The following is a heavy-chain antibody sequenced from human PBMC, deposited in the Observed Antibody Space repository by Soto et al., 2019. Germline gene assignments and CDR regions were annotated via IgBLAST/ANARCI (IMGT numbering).Heavy chain of an antibody. Sequence: TLSLTYSVSEDNSRGGGHYWNWKNQFPGKGLEWIGYVYHSGSTHYNPSLRGRLTISIDTSKNQFSLKLTSLTAADTAAYYCAGSFTLLRGVYGYFDPWSQGTQVTVSS. CDR3: AGSFTLLRGVYGYFDP. D-gene: IGHD3-10*01. J-gene: IGHJ5*02. CDR1: EDNSRGGGHY. CDR2: VYHSGST. V-gene: IGHV4-31*03.